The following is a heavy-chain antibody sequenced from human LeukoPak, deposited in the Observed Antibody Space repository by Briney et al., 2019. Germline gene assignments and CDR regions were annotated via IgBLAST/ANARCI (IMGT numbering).Heavy chain of an antibody. D-gene: IGHD2-21*01. V-gene: IGHV3-23*01. CDR1: GFSFGNYA. CDR2: ISGTGGAT. CDR3: VKDPRDTYGTNWFVS. Sequence: PGGSLRLSCVASGFSFGNYAMGWVRQAPGKGLQWVSQISGTGGATWYAGFARDRFPISRDHSKKTLYLQMSGLRVEDTAMYYCVKDPRDTYGTNWFVSWGQGTLLIVSS. J-gene: IGHJ5*01.